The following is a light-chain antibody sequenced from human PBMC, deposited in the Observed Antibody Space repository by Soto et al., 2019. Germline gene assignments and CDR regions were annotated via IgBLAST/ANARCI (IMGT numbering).Light chain of an antibody. Sequence: ILMTQSPSTLSVSAGYRVTLSCRASRVVSSDLAWYQQKPGQAPRLLIYGASTGDTGLPARFSGSGSGTEFTLTINRLQAEDCAVYYCQQYYNWPRTFGQGTRLEIK. CDR2: GAS. CDR3: QQYYNWPRT. V-gene: IGKV3-15*01. J-gene: IGKJ5*01. CDR1: RVVSSD.